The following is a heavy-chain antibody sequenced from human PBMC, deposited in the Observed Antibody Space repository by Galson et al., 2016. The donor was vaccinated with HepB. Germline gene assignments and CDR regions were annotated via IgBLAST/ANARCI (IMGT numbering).Heavy chain of an antibody. J-gene: IGHJ6*02. CDR3: ARLLQGSFYYYGMEV. CDR1: GGSISSYY. Sequence: SETLSLTCSVSGGSISSYYWSWIRQPAGKGLEWIGRIYTSGSTNYNPSLKSRVTMSVDTSKNQFSLKLSSVTAADTAVYYCARLLQGSFYYYGMEVWGQGTTVTVSS. D-gene: IGHD1-26*01. CDR2: IYTSGST. V-gene: IGHV4-4*07.